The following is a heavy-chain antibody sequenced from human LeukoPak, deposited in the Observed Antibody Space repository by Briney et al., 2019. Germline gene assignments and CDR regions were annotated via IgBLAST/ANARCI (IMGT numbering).Heavy chain of an antibody. CDR2: ISANNGDT. CDR1: GYTFTRYG. D-gene: IGHD2-8*02. Sequence: GASVEVSCKASGYTFTRYGVSWVRQAPGQGLELMGWISANNGDTNYAQKVQGRDTMTTDTSTSTAYMELRSLRSYDTRVYYCARDFFHGHCAGLRCILLVYWGQGYLVTASS. CDR3: ARDFFHGHCAGLRCILLVY. V-gene: IGHV1-18*01. J-gene: IGHJ4*02.